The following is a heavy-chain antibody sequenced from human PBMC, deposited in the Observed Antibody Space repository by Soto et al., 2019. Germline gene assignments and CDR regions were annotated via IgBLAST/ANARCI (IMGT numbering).Heavy chain of an antibody. CDR1: GFTFGAYA. J-gene: IGHJ6*02. V-gene: IGHV3-49*03. CDR2: IRSKAYGGTT. CDR3: ARDGYYYAVDV. Sequence: GSLRLSCTASGFTFGAYAMSWFRQAPGKGLEWVGFIRSKAYGGTTEYAASVKGRFTISRDNAKNSLYLQMDSLRVEDTALYYCARDGYYYAVDVWGPGTTVTVSS.